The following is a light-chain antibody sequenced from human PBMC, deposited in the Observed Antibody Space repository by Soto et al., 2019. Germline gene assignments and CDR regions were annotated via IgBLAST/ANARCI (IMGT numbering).Light chain of an antibody. J-gene: IGKJ5*01. CDR2: AAS. CDR3: QQTNSFPIT. Sequence: IHMTLCPASVSAFVGARVTINFRASQGISRRLAWCPQKLGKAPNLLIYAASQLQSGVPSRFSGSGSGTDFTLTINSLQPEDSATYYCQQTNSFPITFGQGTRLEI. V-gene: IGKV1-12*01. CDR1: QGISRR.